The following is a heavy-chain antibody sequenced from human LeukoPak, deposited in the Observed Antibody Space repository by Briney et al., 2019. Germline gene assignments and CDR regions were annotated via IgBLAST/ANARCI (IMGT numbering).Heavy chain of an antibody. V-gene: IGHV1-2*02. CDR1: GYTFTGYY. D-gene: IGHD1-26*01. CDR3: ARPYWVGATRGWYY. J-gene: IGHJ4*02. Sequence: ASVKVPCKASGYTFTGYYMHWVRQAPGQGLEWMGWINPNSGGTNYAQKFQGRVTMTRDTSISTAYMELSRLRSDDTAVYYCARPYWVGATRGWYYWGQGTLVTVSS. CDR2: INPNSGGT.